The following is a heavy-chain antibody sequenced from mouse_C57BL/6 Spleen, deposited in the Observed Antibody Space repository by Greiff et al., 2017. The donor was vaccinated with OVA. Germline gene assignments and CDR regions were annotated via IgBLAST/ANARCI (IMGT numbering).Heavy chain of an antibody. D-gene: IGHD2-4*01. CDR1: GYTFTSYW. V-gene: IGHV1-5*01. Sequence: VHVKQSGTVLARPGASVKMSCKTSGYTFTSYWMHWVKQRPGQGLEWIGAIYPGNSDTSYNQKFKGKAKLTAVTSASTAYMELSSLTNEDSAVYYCTRGGIYDYHWYFDVWGTGTTVTVSS. CDR2: IYPGNSDT. CDR3: TRGGIYDYHWYFDV. J-gene: IGHJ1*03.